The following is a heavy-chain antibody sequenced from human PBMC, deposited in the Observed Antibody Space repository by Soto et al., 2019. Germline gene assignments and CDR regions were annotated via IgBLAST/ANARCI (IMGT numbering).Heavy chain of an antibody. J-gene: IGHJ6*02. D-gene: IGHD1-26*01. Sequence: ASLKVSCKASGFTFTSSAVQWVRQARGQRLEWIGWIVVGSGNTNYAQKFQERVTITRDMSTSTAYMELSSLRSEDTAVYYCAANKGGSYYDYYYGMDVWGQGTTVTVSS. CDR1: GFTFTSSA. V-gene: IGHV1-58*01. CDR3: AANKGGSYYDYYYGMDV. CDR2: IVVGSGNT.